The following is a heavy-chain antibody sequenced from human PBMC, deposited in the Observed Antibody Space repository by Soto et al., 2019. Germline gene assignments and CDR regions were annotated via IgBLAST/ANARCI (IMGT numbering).Heavy chain of an antibody. D-gene: IGHD2-21*01. CDR1: GASVSSNSFY. Sequence: QLQLQESGPGLVKPSETLSLTCTVSGASVSSNSFYWGWIRQPPGRGLEWIGSIFYSGSSYYNASLKSRVTMSVDTSKNQFSLKLSSVTAADTAVYYCARHDSGPLDNWGQGTLVTVSS. V-gene: IGHV4-39*01. CDR3: ARHDSGPLDN. J-gene: IGHJ4*02. CDR2: IFYSGSS.